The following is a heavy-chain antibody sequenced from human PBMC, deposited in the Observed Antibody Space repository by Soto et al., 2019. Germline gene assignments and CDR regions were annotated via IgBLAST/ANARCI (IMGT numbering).Heavy chain of an antibody. D-gene: IGHD2-21*02. CDR2: VYHTGDT. CDR1: GGTVASSHW. V-gene: IGHV4-4*02. CDR3: AREIVTAGGNNYFDP. J-gene: IGHJ5*02. Sequence: QVQLQESGPRLVKPSGSLSLTCGVSGGTVASSHWWSWVRQSPGGGLEWIGNVYHTGDTNFNPSLQSRVTISVDKYNNQFSLRLNSLTAAETAVYFCAREIVTAGGNNYFDPWGPGTLVTVSS.